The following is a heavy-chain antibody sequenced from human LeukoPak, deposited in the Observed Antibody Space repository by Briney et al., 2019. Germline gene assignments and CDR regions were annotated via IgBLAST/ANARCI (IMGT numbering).Heavy chain of an antibody. CDR3: AKNGYSSGWYMYYFDH. Sequence: GGSLRLSCAASGFTFSSNAMSWVRQAPGKGLEWVAVISYDGKHMYYADSVRGRFTVSRDNSMNTLYLQMNCLRAEDTAVYYCAKNGYSSGWYMYYFDHWGQGTLVAVSS. D-gene: IGHD6-19*01. J-gene: IGHJ4*02. CDR2: ISYDGKHM. V-gene: IGHV3-30*18. CDR1: GFTFSSNA.